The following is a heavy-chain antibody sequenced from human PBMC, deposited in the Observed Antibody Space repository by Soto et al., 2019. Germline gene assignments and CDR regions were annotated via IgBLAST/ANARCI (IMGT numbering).Heavy chain of an antibody. CDR2: IYYSGST. CDR3: AREIAAAGNFDY. V-gene: IGHV4-59*01. D-gene: IGHD6-13*01. J-gene: IGHJ4*02. CDR1: GGSISSYY. Sequence: ASETLSLTCTVSGGSISSYYWSWIRQPPGKGLEWIGYIYYSGSTNYNPSLKSRVTISVDTSKNQFSLKLSSVTAADTAVYYCAREIAAAGNFDYWGQGTLVTVSS.